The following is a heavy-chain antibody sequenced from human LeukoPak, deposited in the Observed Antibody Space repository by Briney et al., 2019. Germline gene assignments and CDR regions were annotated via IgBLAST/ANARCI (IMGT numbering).Heavy chain of an antibody. CDR2: ISDSGTKK. V-gene: IGHV3-30-3*01. CDR1: GFTFSTYA. Sequence: GRSLRLSCAASGFTFSTYAMHWVRQAPGKGLEWVAVISDSGTKKYYADSVKGRFTLSRDNSKNMLYLQMNSLRVEDTAAYYCARDQVGGAVDYWGQGTLVTVSS. J-gene: IGHJ4*02. D-gene: IGHD6-13*01. CDR3: ARDQVGGAVDY.